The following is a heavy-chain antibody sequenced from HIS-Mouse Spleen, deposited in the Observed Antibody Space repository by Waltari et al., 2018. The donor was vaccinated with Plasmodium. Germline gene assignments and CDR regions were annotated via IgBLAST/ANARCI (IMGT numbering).Heavy chain of an antibody. J-gene: IGHJ4*02. D-gene: IGHD3-3*01. CDR1: GGSISSSSYY. Sequence: LSLTCTVSGGSISSSSYYWGWIRQPPGKGLEWIGSIYYSGSTYYNPSLKSRVTISVDTSKNQFSLKLSSVTAADTAVYYCARQLAYYDFWSGYSRGYYFDYWGQGTLVTVSS. V-gene: IGHV4-39*01. CDR3: ARQLAYYDFWSGYSRGYYFDY. CDR2: IYYSGST.